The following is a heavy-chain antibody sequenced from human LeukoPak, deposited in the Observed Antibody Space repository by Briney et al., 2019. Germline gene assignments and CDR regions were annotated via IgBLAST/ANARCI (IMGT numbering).Heavy chain of an antibody. CDR2: AYYRSKWYI. CDR3: ARDGRALRSPYYFDS. V-gene: IGHV6-1*01. Sequence: SQTLSLTCAISGDSVSRNNAAWNWIRQSPSRGLEWLGRAYYRSKWYIDYEMSVESRITINPDTSKNQLSLQLKSVTPEDTAVYYCARDGRALRSPYYFDSWGQGTLVTVSS. J-gene: IGHJ4*02. CDR1: GDSVSRNNAA.